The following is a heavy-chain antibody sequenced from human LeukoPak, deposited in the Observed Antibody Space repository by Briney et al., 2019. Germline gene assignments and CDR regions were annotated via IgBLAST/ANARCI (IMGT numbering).Heavy chain of an antibody. D-gene: IGHD6-19*01. CDR2: INSDGSST. CDR1: GFTFSSYW. Sequence: PGGSLRLSCAASGFTFSSYWMHWVRQAPGKGLVWVSRINSDGSSTSYADSVKGRFTISRDNSKNTLYLQMNSLRAEDTAVYYCAKGEHGYSSGWYVGPYYYGMDVWGQGTTVTVSS. CDR3: AKGEHGYSSGWYVGPYYYGMDV. J-gene: IGHJ6*02. V-gene: IGHV3-74*01.